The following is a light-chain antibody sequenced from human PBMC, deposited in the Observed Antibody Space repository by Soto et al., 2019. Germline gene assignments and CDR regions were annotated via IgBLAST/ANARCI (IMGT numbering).Light chain of an antibody. Sequence: EIVLTQSPATLSLSPGERATLSCRASQSVSSYLAWYQQKPGQAPRLLIYDASNRATGIPARFSGSGSGTDITLTISSLEPEDFAVYYCQHRSNWPWTFGQGTKGEIK. CDR2: DAS. CDR1: QSVSSY. J-gene: IGKJ1*01. CDR3: QHRSNWPWT. V-gene: IGKV3-11*01.